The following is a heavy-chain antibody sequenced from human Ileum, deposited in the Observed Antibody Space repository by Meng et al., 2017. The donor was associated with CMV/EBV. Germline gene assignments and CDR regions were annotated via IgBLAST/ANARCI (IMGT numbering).Heavy chain of an antibody. V-gene: IGHV4-34*01. J-gene: IGHJ4*02. Sequence: QVQLQQWGAGLLKPSETLSRTCAVYGGSFSGYYWSWIRQPPGKGLEWIGEINHSGSTNYNPSLKSRVTISVDTSKNQFSLKLSSVTAADTAVYYCARVPRRLTIRGYFDYWGQGTLVTVSS. CDR3: ARVPRRLTIRGYFDY. CDR2: INHSGST. D-gene: IGHD5-24*01. CDR1: GGSFSGYY.